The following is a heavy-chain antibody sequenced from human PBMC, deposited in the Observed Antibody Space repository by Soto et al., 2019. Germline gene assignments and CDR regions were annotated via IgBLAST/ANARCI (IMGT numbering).Heavy chain of an antibody. J-gene: IGHJ5*02. Sequence: EVPLVESGGGLVQPGGSLRVSCAASGFTLRSHRIHWVRQAPGKGLEWVSRIDTDGGGTSYADSVKGRFTISTDNAKNTVYLQMNGLRGEHTAVYYCATVFDLWGQGTLVTVSS. CDR2: IDTDGGGT. CDR1: GFTLRSHR. CDR3: ATVFDL. V-gene: IGHV3-74*01.